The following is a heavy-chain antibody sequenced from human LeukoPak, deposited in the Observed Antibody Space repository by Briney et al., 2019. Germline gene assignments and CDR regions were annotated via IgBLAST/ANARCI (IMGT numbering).Heavy chain of an antibody. CDR1: GGSISSSSYY. J-gene: IGHJ4*02. D-gene: IGHD6-19*01. Sequence: SETLSLTCTVSGGSISSSSYYWGWIRQPPGKGLEWIGSIYYSGSTYYNPSPKSRVTISVDTSKNQFSLKLSSVTAADTAVYYCARGGKRTMSSGWYATATYYFDYWGQGTLVTVSS. CDR2: IYYSGST. CDR3: ARGGKRTMSSGWYATATYYFDY. V-gene: IGHV4-39*01.